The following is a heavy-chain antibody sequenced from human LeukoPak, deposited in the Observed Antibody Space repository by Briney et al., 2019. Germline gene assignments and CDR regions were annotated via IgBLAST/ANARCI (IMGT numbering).Heavy chain of an antibody. CDR1: GYTFTSYG. CDR3: ARARPTSSGWSNWFDP. Sequence: ASVKVSCKASGYTFTSYGISWVRQAPGQGLEWMGWTSAYNGNTNYAQKLQGRVTMTTDTSTSTAYMELRSLRSDDTAVYYCARARPTSSGWSNWFDPWGQGTLVTVSS. V-gene: IGHV1-18*01. J-gene: IGHJ5*02. D-gene: IGHD6-19*01. CDR2: TSAYNGNT.